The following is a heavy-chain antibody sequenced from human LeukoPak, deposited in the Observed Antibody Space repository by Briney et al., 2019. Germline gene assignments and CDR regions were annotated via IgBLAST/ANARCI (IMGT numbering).Heavy chain of an antibody. J-gene: IGHJ6*02. D-gene: IGHD3-22*01. V-gene: IGHV4-59*01. Sequence: SETLSLTCTVSGGSISSSYWSWIRQPPGKGLEWIGYVYYSGSTNYNPSLKSRVTISVDTSKNQFSLKLSSVTAAGTAVYYCARGYYSSGYHRLYYYYGMDVWGQGTTVTVSS. CDR1: GGSISSSY. CDR3: ARGYYSSGYHRLYYYYGMDV. CDR2: VYYSGST.